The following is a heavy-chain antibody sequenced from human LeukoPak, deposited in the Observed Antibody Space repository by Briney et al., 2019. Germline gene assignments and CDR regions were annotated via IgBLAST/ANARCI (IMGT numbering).Heavy chain of an antibody. V-gene: IGHV4-4*07. CDR3: AREFVDIVVVVAATRENYYYYYYMDV. D-gene: IGHD2-15*01. Sequence: PSETLSLTXTVSGGSISSYYWSWIRQPAGKGMEWIGRIYTSGSTNYNPSLKSRVTMSVDTSKNQFSLKLSSVTAADTAVYYCAREFVDIVVVVAATRENYYYYYYMDVWGKGTTVTVSS. CDR1: GGSISSYY. J-gene: IGHJ6*03. CDR2: IYTSGST.